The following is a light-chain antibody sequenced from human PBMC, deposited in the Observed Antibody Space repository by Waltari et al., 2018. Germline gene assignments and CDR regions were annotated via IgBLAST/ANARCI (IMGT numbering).Light chain of an antibody. CDR1: SNDVGAYNY. CDR3: SSFTTSTTLV. V-gene: IGLV2-14*03. J-gene: IGLJ2*01. Sequence: QSALTQPASVSGSPGQSITISCTGNSNDVGAYNYVPGYQQYPGKAPKLIIYDVNKRPSGIPDRFSGSKSGNTASLTVSGLQPEDEADYHCSSFTTSTTLVFGGGTKWTVL. CDR2: DVN.